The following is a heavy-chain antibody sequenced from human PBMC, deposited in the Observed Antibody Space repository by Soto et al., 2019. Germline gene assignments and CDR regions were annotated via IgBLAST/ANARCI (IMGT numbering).Heavy chain of an antibody. J-gene: IGHJ6*02. V-gene: IGHV1-69*01. D-gene: IGHD5-12*01. CDR2: IIPIFGTA. Sequence: QVRLVQSGAAVKRPGSSVKVSCKASGGTFSSYTISWVRQAPGQGLEWMGGIIPIFGTATYAQKFQDRVTISADESTATAYMEVTSLTSEDTALYYCATRGLGANIYYYYHMDVWGQGTTVTVFS. CDR3: ATRGLGANIYYYYHMDV. CDR1: GGTFSSYT.